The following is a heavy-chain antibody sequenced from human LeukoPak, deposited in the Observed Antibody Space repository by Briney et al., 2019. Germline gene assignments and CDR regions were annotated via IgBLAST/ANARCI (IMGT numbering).Heavy chain of an antibody. D-gene: IGHD6-6*01. CDR3: ATCIAACRASDWYFDL. CDR1: GGTFSSYA. J-gene: IGHJ2*01. CDR2: IIPIFGTA. Sequence: SVKVSCKASGGTFSSYAISWVRQAPGQGLEWMGGIIPIFGTANYAQKFQGRVTITTDESTSTAYMELSSLRSEDTAVYYCATCIAACRASDWYFDLWGRGTLVTVSS. V-gene: IGHV1-69*05.